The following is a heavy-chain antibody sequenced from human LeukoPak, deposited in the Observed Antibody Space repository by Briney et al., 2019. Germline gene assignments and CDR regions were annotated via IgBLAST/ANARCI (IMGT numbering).Heavy chain of an antibody. D-gene: IGHD4-17*01. CDR2: INWNGGST. J-gene: IGHJ4*02. Sequence: GGSLRLSCAASGFTFNDYGMSWVRQGPGKGLEWVSGINWNGGSTGYADSVKGRFTISRDNAKKSLYLQMNSLRAEDTALYYCARDVTPDYGDFSPQRYWGQGTLVTVSS. V-gene: IGHV3-20*04. CDR3: ARDVTPDYGDFSPQRY. CDR1: GFTFNDYG.